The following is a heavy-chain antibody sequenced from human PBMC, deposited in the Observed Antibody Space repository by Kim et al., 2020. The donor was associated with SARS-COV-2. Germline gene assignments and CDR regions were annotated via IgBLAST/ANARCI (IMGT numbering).Heavy chain of an antibody. V-gene: IGHV3-74*01. CDR1: EFPFNAFW. J-gene: IGHJ4*02. CDR2: INSDGSTT. D-gene: IGHD6-19*01. CDR3: ASPSHMTVADPFDY. Sequence: GGSLRLSCTFSEFPFNAFWIHWVRQTPEKGLVWVSQINSDGSTTYYADSVQGRFTISRDNGKNTVFLQMDSLRVEDTGLYYCASPSHMTVADPFDYWGQGPLVTVPS.